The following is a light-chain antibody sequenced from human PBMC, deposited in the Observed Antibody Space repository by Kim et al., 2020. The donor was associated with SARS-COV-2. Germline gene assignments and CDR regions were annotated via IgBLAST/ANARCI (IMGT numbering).Light chain of an antibody. V-gene: IGKV3-20*01. CDR3: QQYGSSWT. CDR1: QGVSSSY. Sequence: CRASQGVSSSYLAWYQQKTGQAPRLLIYGASNRATGIPDRFSGSGSGTGFTLTISRLEPEDFAVYYCQQYGSSWTFGQGTKVEI. J-gene: IGKJ1*01. CDR2: GAS.